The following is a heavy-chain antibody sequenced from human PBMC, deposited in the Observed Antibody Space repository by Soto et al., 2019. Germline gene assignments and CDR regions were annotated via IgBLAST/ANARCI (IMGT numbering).Heavy chain of an antibody. CDR3: ATTSRDDYGDYEYDY. D-gene: IGHD4-17*01. Sequence: SENLSLTCSVSGGSIRRDYWSWIRPPPGKGLEWIGYIYYSGSTNYNPSLKSRVTISVDTSKNQFSLKLSSVTAADTAVYYCATTSRDDYGDYEYDYWGQGTLVTVS. CDR2: IYYSGST. CDR1: GGSIRRDY. V-gene: IGHV4-59*01. J-gene: IGHJ4*02.